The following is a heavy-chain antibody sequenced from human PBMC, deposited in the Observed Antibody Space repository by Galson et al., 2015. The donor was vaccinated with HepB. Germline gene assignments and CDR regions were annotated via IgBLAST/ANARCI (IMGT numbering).Heavy chain of an antibody. CDR1: GFTFSSYA. Sequence: SLRLSCAASGFTFSSYAMHWVRQAPGKGLEYVSAISSNGGSTYYADSVKGRFTISRDNSKNTLYLQMSSLRAEDTAVYYCVKEDDYYDSSPFDYWGQGTLVTVSS. V-gene: IGHV3-64D*06. D-gene: IGHD3-22*01. CDR3: VKEDDYYDSSPFDY. J-gene: IGHJ4*02. CDR2: ISSNGGST.